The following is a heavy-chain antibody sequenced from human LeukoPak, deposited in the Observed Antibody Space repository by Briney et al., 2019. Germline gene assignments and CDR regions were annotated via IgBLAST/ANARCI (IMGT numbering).Heavy chain of an antibody. D-gene: IGHD2-2*01. J-gene: IGHJ5*02. Sequence: SETLSLTCTVSGGSINSSSYYWGWIRQPPGKGLEWIGNIYYSGSTYYNPSLKSRVTISVDTSKNQFSLKLNSVTAADTAVYYCERVGDILLVPAALVLDPWGQGTLVTVSS. V-gene: IGHV4-39*07. CDR3: ERVGDILLVPAALVLDP. CDR1: GGSINSSSYY. CDR2: IYYSGST.